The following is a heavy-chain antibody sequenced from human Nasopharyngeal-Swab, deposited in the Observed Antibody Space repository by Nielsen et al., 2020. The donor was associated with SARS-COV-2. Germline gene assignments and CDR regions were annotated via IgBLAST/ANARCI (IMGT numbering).Heavy chain of an antibody. J-gene: IGHJ5*02. Sequence: SVKVSCKASGGTFSSYAISWVRQAPGQGLEWMGGIIPIFGIANYAQKFQGRVTITADESTSTAYMELSSLRSEDTAVYYCARDRYYYDSSGYYPHHNWFDPWGQGTLVTVSS. V-gene: IGHV1-69*13. CDR3: ARDRYYYDSSGYYPHHNWFDP. CDR1: GGTFSSYA. CDR2: IIPIFGIA. D-gene: IGHD3-22*01.